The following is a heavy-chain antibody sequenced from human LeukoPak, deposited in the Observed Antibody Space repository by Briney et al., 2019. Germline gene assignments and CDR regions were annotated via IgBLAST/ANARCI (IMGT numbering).Heavy chain of an antibody. Sequence: GGSLRLSCAASGFTFSTYWMSWVRQAPDKGLEWVAFIRSDGSDKYYADSVKGRFTISRDNSKNTVYLQMSSLRGEDTAVYYCAKDYSSSWSPYYFDYWGQGTLVTVSS. CDR2: IRSDGSDK. D-gene: IGHD6-13*01. V-gene: IGHV3-30*02. CDR1: GFTFSTYW. CDR3: AKDYSSSWSPYYFDY. J-gene: IGHJ4*02.